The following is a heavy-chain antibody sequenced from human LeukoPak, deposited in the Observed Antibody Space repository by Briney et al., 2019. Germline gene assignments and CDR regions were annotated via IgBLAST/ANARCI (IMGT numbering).Heavy chain of an antibody. V-gene: IGHV4-34*01. J-gene: IGHJ6*02. Sequence: SETLSLTCAVYGGSFSGYYWSWIRQPPGKGLEWIGEINHSGSTNYNPSLKNRVTISVDTSKNQFSLKLSSVTAADTAVYYCARHAEYSSGWYSHYYYGMDVWGQGTTVTVS. D-gene: IGHD6-19*01. CDR1: GGSFSGYY. CDR3: ARHAEYSSGWYSHYYYGMDV. CDR2: INHSGST.